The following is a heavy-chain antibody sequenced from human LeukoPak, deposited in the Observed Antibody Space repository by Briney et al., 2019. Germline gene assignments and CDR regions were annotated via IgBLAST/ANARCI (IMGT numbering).Heavy chain of an antibody. CDR2: IYSGGST. Sequence: GGSLRLSCAASGFTVSSNYMSWVRQAPGKGLEWVSVIYSGGSTYYADSVKGRFTISRDNSKNTLYLQMNSLRAEDTAVYYCARERVITFGGVIDYYGMDVWGQGTTVTVSS. J-gene: IGHJ6*02. CDR1: GFTVSSNY. V-gene: IGHV3-53*01. D-gene: IGHD3-16*02. CDR3: ARERVITFGGVIDYYGMDV.